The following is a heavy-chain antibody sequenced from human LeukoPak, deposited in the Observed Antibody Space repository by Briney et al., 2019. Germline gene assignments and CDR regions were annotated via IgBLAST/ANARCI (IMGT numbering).Heavy chain of an antibody. Sequence: GGSLRLSCAASGFTFSSYAMSWVRQAPGKGLEWVSYISSSGSTIYYADSVKGRFTISKDNAKNSLYLQMNSLRAEDTAVYYCAELGITMIRGVWGKGTTVTISS. D-gene: IGHD3-22*01. CDR2: ISSSGSTI. CDR1: GFTFSSYA. V-gene: IGHV3-48*03. CDR3: AELGITMIRGV. J-gene: IGHJ6*04.